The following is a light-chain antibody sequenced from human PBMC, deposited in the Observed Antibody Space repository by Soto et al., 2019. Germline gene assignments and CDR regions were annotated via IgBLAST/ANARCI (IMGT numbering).Light chain of an antibody. J-gene: IGLJ2*01. CDR2: RNN. V-gene: IGLV1-47*01. CDR3: AAWDDSLSAVV. CDR1: SSNIGSNY. Sequence: QPVLTQPPSASGTPGQRVTISCSGSSSNIGSNYVYWYQQLPGTAPKLLIYRNNQRPSGVPDRFSGSKSGTSASLAISGLRSEDEADYYCAAWDDSLSAVVFGGGTKPTDL.